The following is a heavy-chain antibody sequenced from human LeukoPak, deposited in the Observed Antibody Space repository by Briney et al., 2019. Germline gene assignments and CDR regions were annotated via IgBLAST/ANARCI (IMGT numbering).Heavy chain of an antibody. J-gene: IGHJ4*02. V-gene: IGHV4-34*01. CDR2: INHSGST. CDR3: ARDDGLGDYVGPPHY. Sequence: SETLSLTCAVYGGSFSGYYWSWIRQPPGKGLEWIGEINHSGSTNYNPSLKSRVAISVDTSKNQFSLKLSSVTAADTAVYYCARDDGLGDYVGPPHYWGQGTLVTVSS. CDR1: GGSFSGYY. D-gene: IGHD3-16*01.